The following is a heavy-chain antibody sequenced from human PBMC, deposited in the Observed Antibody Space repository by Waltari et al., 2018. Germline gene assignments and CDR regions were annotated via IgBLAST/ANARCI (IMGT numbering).Heavy chain of an antibody. CDR1: GYTFTGYY. Sequence: QVQLVQSGAEVKKPGASVKVSCKTSGYTFTGYYMYWVRQAPGQGLEWMGWINPYSGGTAYVQKVQGRVTLTRDTSISTAYMELNRLISDDSAMYYCATAPDAFQIINWGQGTLVTVSS. CDR2: INPYSGGT. V-gene: IGHV1-2*02. D-gene: IGHD2-2*01. J-gene: IGHJ4*02. CDR3: ATAPDAFQIIN.